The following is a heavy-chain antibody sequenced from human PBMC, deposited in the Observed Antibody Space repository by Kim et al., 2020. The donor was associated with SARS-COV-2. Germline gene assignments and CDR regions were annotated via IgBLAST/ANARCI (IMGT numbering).Heavy chain of an antibody. CDR1: GFTFDDYA. J-gene: IGHJ4*02. Sequence: SLRLSCAASGFTFDDYAMHWVRQAPGKGLEWVSGISWNSGSIGYADSVKGRFTISRDNAKNSLYLQMNSLRAEDTALYYCAKDILIRVAAAGPFDYWGQGTLVTVSS. D-gene: IGHD6-13*01. V-gene: IGHV3-9*01. CDR2: ISWNSGSI. CDR3: AKDILIRVAAAGPFDY.